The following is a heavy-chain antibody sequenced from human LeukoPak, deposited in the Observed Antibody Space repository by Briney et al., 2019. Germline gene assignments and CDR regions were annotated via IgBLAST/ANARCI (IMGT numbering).Heavy chain of an antibody. CDR3: ARDLAYYYDTNYD. Sequence: GPLRLSCAASGFTVSSNYMSWARQAPGKGLEWVSLIYSGDSTFYADSVKGRFIISSDSCKNTLYLQMNSLRAEDTAVYYCARDLAYYYDTNYDWGQGTLVTVSS. CDR1: GFTVSSNY. J-gene: IGHJ4*02. V-gene: IGHV3-66*01. CDR2: IYSGDST. D-gene: IGHD3-22*01.